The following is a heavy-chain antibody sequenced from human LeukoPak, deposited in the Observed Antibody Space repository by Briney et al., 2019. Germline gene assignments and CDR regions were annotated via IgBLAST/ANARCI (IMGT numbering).Heavy chain of an antibody. J-gene: IGHJ3*02. V-gene: IGHV3-30*18. CDR2: ISYDGSNK. D-gene: IGHD3-22*01. CDR3: AKDLGAYYYDSSGYYPGDAFDI. CDR1: GFTFSSYG. Sequence: PGGSLRLSCAASGFTFSSYGMHWVRQAPGKGLEWVAVISYDGSNKYYADSVKGRFTISRGNSKNTLYLQMNSLRAEDTAVYYCAKDLGAYYYDSSGYYPGDAFDIWGQGTMVTVSS.